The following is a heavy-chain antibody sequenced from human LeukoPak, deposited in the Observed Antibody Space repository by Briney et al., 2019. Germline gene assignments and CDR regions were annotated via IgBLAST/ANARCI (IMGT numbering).Heavy chain of an antibody. CDR1: GFTFSSYW. D-gene: IGHD3-22*01. Sequence: PGGSLRLSCAASGFTFSSYWMHWVRQAPGKGLVWVSRINSDGSSTSYADSVKGRFTISRDNAKNTLYLQMNSLRAEDTAVYYCATTRGYYYDSSGCDYWGQGTLVTVSS. J-gene: IGHJ4*02. CDR2: INSDGSST. V-gene: IGHV3-74*01. CDR3: ATTRGYYYDSSGCDY.